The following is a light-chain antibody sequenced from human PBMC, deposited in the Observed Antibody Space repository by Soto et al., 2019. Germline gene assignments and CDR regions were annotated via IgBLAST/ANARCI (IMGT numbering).Light chain of an antibody. J-gene: IGLJ1*01. CDR3: SSYTSSSIDYV. Sequence: QSALTQPAFVSGSPGQSITISCTGTSSDVGGYNYVSWYQQHPGKAPKLMIYEVSNRPSGVSNRFSGSKSGNTASLTISGLQAEDEADYYCSSYTSSSIDYVFRTGTKLTVL. CDR2: EVS. V-gene: IGLV2-14*01. CDR1: SSDVGGYNY.